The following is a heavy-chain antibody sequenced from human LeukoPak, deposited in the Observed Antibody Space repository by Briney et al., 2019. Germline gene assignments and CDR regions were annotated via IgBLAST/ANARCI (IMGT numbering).Heavy chain of an antibody. V-gene: IGHV4-59*01. D-gene: IGHD1-1*01. CDR2: ILYSGST. CDR1: GGSISPYY. J-gene: IGHJ6*03. Sequence: PSETLSLTCTVSGGSISPYYWNWIRQPPGKGLEWIGHILYSGSTTYNPSLKSRVTIPIDKSKNQFSLNLTSVTAADTAVYYCARVKMSRDNVYYYYYLDVWGKGTTVTVSS. CDR3: ARVKMSRDNVYYYYYLDV.